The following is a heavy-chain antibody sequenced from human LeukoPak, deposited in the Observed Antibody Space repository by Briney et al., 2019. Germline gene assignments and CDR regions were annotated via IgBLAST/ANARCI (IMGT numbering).Heavy chain of an antibody. V-gene: IGHV4-61*02. CDR1: GGSISSGSYY. J-gene: IGHJ6*03. CDR2: LYTSGST. CDR3: AREGYCSSTSCYTPGANYYYYYMDV. D-gene: IGHD2-2*02. Sequence: SQTLSLTCTVSGGSISSGSYYWSWIRQPAGTGLEWIGRLYTSGSTNYNPSLKSRVTISVDTSKNQFSLKLSSVTAADTAVYYCAREGYCSSTSCYTPGANYYYYYMDVWGKGTTVTVSS.